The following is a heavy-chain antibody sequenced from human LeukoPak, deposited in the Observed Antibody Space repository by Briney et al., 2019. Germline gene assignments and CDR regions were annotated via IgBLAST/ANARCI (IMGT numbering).Heavy chain of an antibody. D-gene: IGHD3-22*01. V-gene: IGHV3-48*02. CDR3: ARAPSSGYYYIN. CDR1: GFTFSSYT. Sequence: GGSVRLSCAASGFTFSSYTMNWVRQALGKGLEWVSHISSSSRTIFYADSVKGRFTISRDNAKNSLYLQMSSLRDEDTAVYYCARAPSSGYYYINWGQGTLVTVSS. CDR2: ISSSSRTI. J-gene: IGHJ4*02.